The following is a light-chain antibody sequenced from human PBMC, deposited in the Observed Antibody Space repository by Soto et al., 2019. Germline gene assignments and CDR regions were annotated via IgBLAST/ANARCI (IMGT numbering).Light chain of an antibody. CDR1: SSNIGGNI. Sequence: QSVLTQPPSLSGTPGQRVTISCSGSSSNIGGNIVHWYQHLPGTAPKLLLYINVQRPSGVPARFSGSTSGTSASLAISGLQSDDEAHYYCATWDDSLNAAVFGGGTQLTVL. CDR2: INV. J-gene: IGLJ7*01. CDR3: ATWDDSLNAAV. V-gene: IGLV1-44*01.